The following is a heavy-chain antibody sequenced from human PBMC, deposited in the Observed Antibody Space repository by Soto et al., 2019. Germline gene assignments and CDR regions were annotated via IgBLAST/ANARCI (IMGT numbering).Heavy chain of an antibody. J-gene: IGHJ4*02. CDR2: FDPEDGET. CDR1: GYTLTELS. D-gene: IGHD2-21*02. V-gene: IGHV1-24*01. CDR3: ETDVTDPPYVDFY. Sequence: ASVKVSCKVSGYTLTELSMHWVRQAPGKGLEWMGGFDPEDGETIYAQKFQGRVTMTEDTSTDTAYMELSSLRSEDTAVYYCETDVTDPPYVDFYWGQGTLVTVSS.